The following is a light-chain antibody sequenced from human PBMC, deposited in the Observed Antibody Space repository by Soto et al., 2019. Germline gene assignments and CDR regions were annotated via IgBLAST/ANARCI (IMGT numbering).Light chain of an antibody. CDR3: HVWDTSSAQLI. CDR2: DGS. Sequence: SYELTQPPSVSVAPGQTARISCGGNNIDSKSVNWYQQRPGQAPVLVVFDGSDRPSGIPERFSGSNSGNTATLTISSVEAGDEADYYCHVWDTSSAQLIFGGGTKVTVL. V-gene: IGLV3-21*02. J-gene: IGLJ2*01. CDR1: NIDSKS.